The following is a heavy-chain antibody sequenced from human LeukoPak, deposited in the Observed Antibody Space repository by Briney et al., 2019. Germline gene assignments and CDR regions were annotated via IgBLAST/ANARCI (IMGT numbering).Heavy chain of an antibody. CDR1: GYSISSGYY. CDR3: AGSGYYDSSGYWVSGFDP. CDR2: IYHSGST. V-gene: IGHV4-38-2*02. D-gene: IGHD3-22*01. Sequence: SSETLSLTCTVSGYSISSGYYWGWIRQPPGKGLEWIGSIYHSGSTYYNPSLKSRVTISVDTSKNQFSLKLSSVTAADTAVYYCAGSGYYDSSGYWVSGFDPWGQGTLVTVSS. J-gene: IGHJ5*02.